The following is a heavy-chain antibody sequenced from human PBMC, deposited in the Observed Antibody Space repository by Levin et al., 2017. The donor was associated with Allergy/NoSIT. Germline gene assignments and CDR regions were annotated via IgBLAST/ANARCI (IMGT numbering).Heavy chain of an antibody. CDR3: AKATRQYCTGATCYPLDH. CDR2: ITNSGDNA. Sequence: AASVKVSCAASGFTFNTYAMTWVRQTPGKGLEYVSVITNSGDNAVYADSVKGRFTMSRDNSRNTLYLQMDSLRAEDTALYYCAKATRQYCTGATCYPLDHWGQGALVTVSS. CDR1: GFTFNTYA. J-gene: IGHJ4*02. D-gene: IGHD2-15*01. V-gene: IGHV3-23*01.